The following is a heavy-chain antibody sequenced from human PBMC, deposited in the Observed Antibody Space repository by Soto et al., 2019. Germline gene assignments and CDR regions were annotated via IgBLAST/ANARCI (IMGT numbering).Heavy chain of an antibody. Sequence: PGGSLRLSCAASGFTFSSYAMSWVRQAPGKGLEWVSAISGSGGSTYYADSVKGRFTISRDNSKNTLYLQMNSLRAEDTAVYYCAKEGYDFWSGYNWFDPWGQGTLVTV. CDR2: ISGSGGST. CDR3: AKEGYDFWSGYNWFDP. CDR1: GFTFSSYA. D-gene: IGHD3-3*01. V-gene: IGHV3-23*01. J-gene: IGHJ5*02.